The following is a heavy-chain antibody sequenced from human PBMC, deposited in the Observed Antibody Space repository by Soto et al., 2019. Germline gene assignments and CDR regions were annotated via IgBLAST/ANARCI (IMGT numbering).Heavy chain of an antibody. D-gene: IGHD3-3*01. Sequence: GGSLRLSCAASGFTFSSYAMSWVRQAPGKGLEWVSAISGSGGSTYYADSVKGRFTISRDNSKNTLYLQMNSLRAEDTAVYYCAKEPSFSRGPDYYGMDVWGQGTTVTVSS. CDR2: ISGSGGST. J-gene: IGHJ6*02. CDR1: GFTFSSYA. CDR3: AKEPSFSRGPDYYGMDV. V-gene: IGHV3-23*01.